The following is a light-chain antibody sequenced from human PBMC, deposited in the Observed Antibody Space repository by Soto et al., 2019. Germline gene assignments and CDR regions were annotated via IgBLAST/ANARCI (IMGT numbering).Light chain of an antibody. CDR3: SSYTSSTTLVV. Sequence: QSALTQPASVSGSPGQSITISCTGTSSDVGGYNYVSWYQQYPGKAPQLMIYDVSSRPSGVSDRFFGSKSGNTASLTISGLQAEDEAGYYCSSYTSSTTLVVFGGGTKLTVL. V-gene: IGLV2-14*01. CDR2: DVS. CDR1: SSDVGGYNY. J-gene: IGLJ3*02.